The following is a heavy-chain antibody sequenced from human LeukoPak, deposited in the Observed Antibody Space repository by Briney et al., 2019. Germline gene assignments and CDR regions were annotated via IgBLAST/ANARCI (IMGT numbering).Heavy chain of an antibody. J-gene: IGHJ4*02. Sequence: ASVKVSCKASGYTFIGNYIQWVRQAPGQGLERMGWINPHSAGTNYAQNFQGRVTMTSDTSITTAYMELSGLRSDDTAMYYCARDVQWGLLDYWGQGTPVTVSS. CDR1: GYTFIGNY. V-gene: IGHV1-2*02. CDR2: INPHSAGT. CDR3: ARDVQWGLLDY. D-gene: IGHD2-21*02.